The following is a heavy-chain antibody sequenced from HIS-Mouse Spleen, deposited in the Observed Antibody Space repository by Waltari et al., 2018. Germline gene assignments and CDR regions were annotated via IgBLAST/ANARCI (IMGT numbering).Heavy chain of an antibody. V-gene: IGHV3-7*01. J-gene: IGHJ2*01. CDR2: IKQDGSGK. D-gene: IGHD3-22*01. CDR1: GFTFSSYW. Sequence: EVQLVESGGGLVQPGGSLRLSCAASGFTFSSYWMSWVRQAPGKGLEGLANIKQDGSGKYYVEAVKGRFTISRDNAKNSLYLQMNSLRAEDTAVYYCARGNYYDSSGYYRDWYFDLWGRGTLVTVSS. CDR3: ARGNYYDSSGYYRDWYFDL.